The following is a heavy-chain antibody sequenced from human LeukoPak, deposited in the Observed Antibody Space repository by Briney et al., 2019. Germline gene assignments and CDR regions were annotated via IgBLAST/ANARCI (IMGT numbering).Heavy chain of an antibody. Sequence: PSETLSLTCTVSGGSISSSSYYWGWIRQPPGKGLDYIGSIFYSGSTYYNPSLKSRVTISVDKSKNQFSLKLSSVTAADTAVYYCARETQQPIYAFDIWGQGTMVTVSS. CDR3: ARETQQPIYAFDI. V-gene: IGHV4-39*07. J-gene: IGHJ3*02. CDR1: GGSISSSSYY. D-gene: IGHD6-13*01. CDR2: IFYSGST.